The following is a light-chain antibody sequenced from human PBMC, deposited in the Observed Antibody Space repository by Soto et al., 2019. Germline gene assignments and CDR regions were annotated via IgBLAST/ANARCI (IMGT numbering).Light chain of an antibody. CDR1: QSVFYSSNDKNY. Sequence: DIVMTQSPDSLAVSLGERATFNCKYSQSVFYSSNDKNYLAWYQQKPGQPPKLLIYWASTRESGVPDRFSGSGSGTDFTLTISSLQAEDVAVYYCQQYYSTPPTFGQGTKVEIK. CDR3: QQYYSTPPT. CDR2: WAS. V-gene: IGKV4-1*01. J-gene: IGKJ1*01.